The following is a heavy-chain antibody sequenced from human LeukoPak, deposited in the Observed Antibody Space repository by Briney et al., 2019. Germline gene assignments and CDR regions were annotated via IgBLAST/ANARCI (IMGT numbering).Heavy chain of an antibody. CDR1: GYTFTSYD. J-gene: IGHJ4*02. D-gene: IGHD3-22*01. CDR3: ATYDSSGYYQDY. V-gene: IGHV1-8*01. Sequence: ASVKVSCKASGYTFTSYDINWVRQATGQGLEWMGWMNPNSGNTGYAQKFQGRVTMTRNTSISTAYMELSSLRSEDTAVYYCATYDSSGYYQDYWGQGTLVTVSS. CDR2: MNPNSGNT.